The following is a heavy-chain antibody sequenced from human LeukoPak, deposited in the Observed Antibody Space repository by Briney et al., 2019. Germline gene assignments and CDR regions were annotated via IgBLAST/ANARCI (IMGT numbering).Heavy chain of an antibody. CDR1: GYTFTAYY. CDR3: AREERWLHPNFDY. V-gene: IGHV1-2*02. CDR2: INPNSGGT. D-gene: IGHD5-24*01. Sequence: GASVKVSCKASGYTFTAYYMHWVRQAPGQGLEWMGWINPNSGGTNYAQKFQGRVTMTRDTSISTAYMELSRLRSDDTAVYYCAREERWLHPNFDYWGQGTLVTVSS. J-gene: IGHJ4*02.